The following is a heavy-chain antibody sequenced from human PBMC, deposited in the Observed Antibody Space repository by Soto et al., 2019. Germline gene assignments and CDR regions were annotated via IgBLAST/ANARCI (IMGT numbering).Heavy chain of an antibody. J-gene: IGHJ4*02. CDR1: GFSRSTIGVG. Sequence: SGPTLVNPTQTLTLTCTFSGFSRSTIGVGVGWIRQPPGKAREWLALIYWNDDKKYSPSLKSRLGITKDTFRNQVVLTMTNVDPLDTATYYCARRRGYNWNNPAFDYWGQGALVTVSS. CDR3: ARRRGYNWNNPAFDY. V-gene: IGHV2-5*01. CDR2: IYWNDDK. D-gene: IGHD1-20*01.